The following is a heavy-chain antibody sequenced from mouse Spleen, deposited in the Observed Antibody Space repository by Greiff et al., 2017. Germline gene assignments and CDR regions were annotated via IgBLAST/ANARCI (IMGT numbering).Heavy chain of an antibody. CDR1: GFTFSSYA. Sequence: EVQLVESGGGLVKPGGSLKLSCAASGFTFSSYAMSWVRQTPEKRLEWVASISSGGSTYYPDSVKGRFTISRDNARNILYLQMSSLRSEDTAMYYCARNYGSSYSYWYFDVWGAGTTVTVSS. D-gene: IGHD1-1*01. J-gene: IGHJ1*01. CDR3: ARNYGSSYSYWYFDV. V-gene: IGHV5-6-5*01. CDR2: ISSGGST.